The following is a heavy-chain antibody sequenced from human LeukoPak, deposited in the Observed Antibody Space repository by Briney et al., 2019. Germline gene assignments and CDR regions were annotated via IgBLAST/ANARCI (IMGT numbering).Heavy chain of an antibody. Sequence: SETLSLTCAVTGGFFSNYYWSWIRQPPGKGLDWIGEINHSGSTNYNPSLKSRVTISVDTSKNQSSLRLSSVTAADTAVYYCARGVTDIVVVPRATKRTRFFDFWGQGIQVTVSS. CDR1: GGFFSNYY. CDR3: ARGVTDIVVVPRATKRTRFFDF. J-gene: IGHJ4*02. D-gene: IGHD2-2*01. V-gene: IGHV4-34*01. CDR2: INHSGST.